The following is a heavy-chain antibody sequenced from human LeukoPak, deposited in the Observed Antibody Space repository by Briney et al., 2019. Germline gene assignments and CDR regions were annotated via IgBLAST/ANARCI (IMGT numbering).Heavy chain of an antibody. D-gene: IGHD6-6*01. V-gene: IGHV3-66*02. CDR1: GFTVSSNY. J-gene: IGHJ4*02. CDR2: IYSGGST. Sequence: GGPLRLFCAASGFTVSSNYMSWVRQAPGKGLEWVSVIYSGGSTYYADSVKGRFTISRDNSKNTLYLQMNSLRAEDTAVYYCARAQNAARPYDYWGQGTLVTVSS. CDR3: ARAQNAARPYDY.